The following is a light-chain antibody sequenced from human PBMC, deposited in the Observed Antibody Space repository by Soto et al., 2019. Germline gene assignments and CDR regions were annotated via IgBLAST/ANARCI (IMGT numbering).Light chain of an antibody. CDR1: QDLRNY. Sequence: DLQMTQSPSSLSASVGDRVTITCQASQDLRNYLDWYQQKPGKAPKLLIYAASNLETGVPSRFSGSGSGTHFTFTISSLQPEDIATYYCQQYDNLPYTFGQGTKLEIK. CDR2: AAS. CDR3: QQYDNLPYT. V-gene: IGKV1-33*01. J-gene: IGKJ2*01.